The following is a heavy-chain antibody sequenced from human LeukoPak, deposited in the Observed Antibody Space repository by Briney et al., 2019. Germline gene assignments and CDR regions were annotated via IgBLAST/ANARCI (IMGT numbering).Heavy chain of an antibody. D-gene: IGHD2-2*01. Sequence: GASVKVSCKASGYTFTSNYMHWVRQAHAQGLEWMGIINPSGGSTSYAQKFQGRVTMTRDMSTSTVYMELSSLRSEDTAVYYCAREGFGDIVVVPAAFQFDYWGQGTLVTVSS. CDR3: AREGFGDIVVVPAAFQFDY. CDR2: INPSGGST. J-gene: IGHJ4*02. V-gene: IGHV1-46*01. CDR1: GYTFTSNY.